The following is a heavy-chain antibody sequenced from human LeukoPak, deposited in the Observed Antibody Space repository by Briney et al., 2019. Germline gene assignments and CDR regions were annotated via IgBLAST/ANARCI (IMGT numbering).Heavy chain of an antibody. V-gene: IGHV4-4*07. D-gene: IGHD3-10*01. CDR1: GYSISSGYY. Sequence: SETLSLTCTVSGYSISSGYYWGWIRQPAGKGLEWIGRIYTSGSTNYNPSLKSRVTMSVDTSKNQFSLKLSSVTAADTAVYYCASGLITMVRGVTSGFDYWGQGTLVTVSS. J-gene: IGHJ4*02. CDR3: ASGLITMVRGVTSGFDY. CDR2: IYTSGST.